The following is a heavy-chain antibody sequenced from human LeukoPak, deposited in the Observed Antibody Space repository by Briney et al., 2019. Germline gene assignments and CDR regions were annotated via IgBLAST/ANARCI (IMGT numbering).Heavy chain of an antibody. J-gene: IGHJ6*04. D-gene: IGHD3-10*01. CDR3: ARDVYQFEEYYYSYYGMDV. V-gene: IGHV4-31*03. Sequence: SQTLSLTCIVSGGSISSGGYYWSWIRQHPRKGLEWIGYIYYSGSTYYNPSLKSRVTISVDTSKNQFALKLSSVTAADTAVYYWARDVYQFEEYYYSYYGMDVWGKGTTVTVSS. CDR1: GGSISSGGYY. CDR2: IYYSGST.